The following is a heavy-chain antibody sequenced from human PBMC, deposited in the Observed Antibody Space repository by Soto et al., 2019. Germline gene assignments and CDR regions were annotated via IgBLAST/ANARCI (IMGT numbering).Heavy chain of an antibody. CDR1: GSTFPSSP. Sequence: QVQLGQSGAEVKKPGASVKVSCKASGSTFPSSPVSWVRQAPGQGLEWMGWSNAHNCNTKYAQKFRGRLTMTTDTSTGTGYMELRSLGSVDTAIYFCAIADYGDPDYWGQGTLVTVSS. D-gene: IGHD4-17*01. CDR3: AIADYGDPDY. CDR2: SNAHNCNT. J-gene: IGHJ4*02. V-gene: IGHV1-18*01.